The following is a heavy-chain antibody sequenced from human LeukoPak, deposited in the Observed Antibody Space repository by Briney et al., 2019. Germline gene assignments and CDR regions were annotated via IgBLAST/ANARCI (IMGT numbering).Heavy chain of an antibody. CDR1: GGSFSGYY. V-gene: IGHV4-34*01. CDR2: INHSGST. D-gene: IGHD6-13*01. J-gene: IGHJ4*02. Sequence: SETLSLTCAAYGGSFSGYYWSWIRQPPGKGLEWIREINHSGSTNYNPSLKSRVTISVDTSKNQFSLKLSSVTAADTAVYYCARGKRGYSSSWYDYWGQGTLVTVSS. CDR3: ARGKRGYSSSWYDY.